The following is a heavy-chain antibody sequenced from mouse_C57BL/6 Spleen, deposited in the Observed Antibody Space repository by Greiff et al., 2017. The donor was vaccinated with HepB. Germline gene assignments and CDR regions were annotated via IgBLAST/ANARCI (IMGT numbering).Heavy chain of an antibody. CDR1: GYSFTGYF. Sequence: EVQLQQSGPELVKPGDSVKISCKASGYSFTGYFMNWVMQSNGKSLEWIGRFTHYNGDTFYNQKFKGKATLTVDKSSSTAYIERRSLTSEDSSVYYCARDYGSSYYAMDYWCEGTSVTVSS. CDR2: FTHYNGDT. D-gene: IGHD1-1*01. V-gene: IGHV1-20*01. CDR3: ARDYGSSYYAMDY. J-gene: IGHJ4*01.